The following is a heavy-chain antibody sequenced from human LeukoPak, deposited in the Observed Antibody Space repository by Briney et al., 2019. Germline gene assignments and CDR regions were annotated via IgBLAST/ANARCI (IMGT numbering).Heavy chain of an antibody. V-gene: IGHV3-30*03. D-gene: IGHD3-22*01. CDR3: ARDSGWDAFDI. CDR1: GFTFSSYG. CDR2: ISYDGSNK. J-gene: IGHJ3*02. Sequence: PGRSLRLSCAASGFTFSSYGMHWVRQAPGKGLEWVAVISYDGSNKYYADSVKGRFTISRDNAKNSLYLQMNSLRAEDTAVYYCARDSGWDAFDIWGQGTMVTVSS.